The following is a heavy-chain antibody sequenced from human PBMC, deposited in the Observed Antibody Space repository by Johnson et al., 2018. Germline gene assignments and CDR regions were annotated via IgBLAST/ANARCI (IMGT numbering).Heavy chain of an antibody. CDR3: ARDWVAAAGHEYFQH. V-gene: IGHV3-30-3*01. CDR2: ISYDGSNK. CDR1: GFTFSSYA. Sequence: VQLVETGGGVVQPGRSLRLSCAASGFTFSSYAMHWVRQAPGKGLEWVAVISYDGSNKYYTDYAKGRFTIPRDNSKNTLYLQMNSLRAEDTAVYYCARDWVAAAGHEYFQHWGQGTLVTVSS. D-gene: IGHD6-13*01. J-gene: IGHJ1*01.